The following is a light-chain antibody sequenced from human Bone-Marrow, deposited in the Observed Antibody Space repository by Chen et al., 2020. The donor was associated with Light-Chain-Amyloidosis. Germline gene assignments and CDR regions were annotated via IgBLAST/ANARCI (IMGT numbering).Light chain of an antibody. Sequence: QASLTQPASVSGSPGQLIPISCTVTSSDVGGYNYVSWYQQHPGKAPKPMIYDVSNRHSGVSNRFSGSKSGNTASLTSSGLQAEDEADYYCSSYTSSSTLDVFGGGTKLTVL. CDR2: DVS. J-gene: IGLJ3*02. CDR3: SSYTSSSTLDV. CDR1: SSDVGGYNY. V-gene: IGLV2-14*01.